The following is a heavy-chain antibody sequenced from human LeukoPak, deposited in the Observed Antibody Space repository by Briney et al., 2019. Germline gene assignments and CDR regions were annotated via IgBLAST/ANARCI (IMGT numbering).Heavy chain of an antibody. CDR3: ARGLILDP. Sequence: RGSLRLSCAASGFSFSSYAMHWVRQAPGKGLEWVAVISYDGSDKYYPDSVKGRFTISRDNSKNTLYLQMSSPRPEDTAVYYCARGLILDPWGQGTLVTVSS. CDR1: GFSFSSYA. CDR2: ISYDGSDK. J-gene: IGHJ5*02. V-gene: IGHV3-30-3*01.